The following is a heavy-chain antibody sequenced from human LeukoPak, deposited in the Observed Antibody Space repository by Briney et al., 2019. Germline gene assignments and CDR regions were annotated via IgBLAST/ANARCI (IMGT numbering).Heavy chain of an antibody. CDR1: GFTFSGYA. Sequence: GGSLRLSCAASGFTFSGYAMSWVRQAPGKGLEWVSAISGGGVSTYYADSIKGRFTISRDDSKNTLYLQMNSLRAEDTAVYYCAKGMVRGVTPDYWGQGTLVTVSS. D-gene: IGHD3-10*01. V-gene: IGHV3-23*01. J-gene: IGHJ4*02. CDR3: AKGMVRGVTPDY. CDR2: ISGGGVST.